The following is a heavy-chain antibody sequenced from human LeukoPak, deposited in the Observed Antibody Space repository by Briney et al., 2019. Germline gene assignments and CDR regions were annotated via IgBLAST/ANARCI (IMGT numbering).Heavy chain of an antibody. CDR3: ARASVRWELIFDY. CDR1: GDSISSTNW. CDR2: IHHSGST. J-gene: IGHJ4*02. V-gene: IGHV4-4*02. Sequence: SETLSLTCAVSGDSISSTNWWGWVRQPPGKGLEWIGEIHHSGSTNYNVSLKSRVTISVDKSKNQFSLKLSSVTVADTAVYYCARASVRWELIFDYWGQGTLVTVSS. D-gene: IGHD1-26*01.